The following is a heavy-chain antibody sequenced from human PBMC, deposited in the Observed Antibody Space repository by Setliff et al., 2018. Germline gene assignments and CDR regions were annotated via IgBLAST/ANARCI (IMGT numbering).Heavy chain of an antibody. CDR3: VKASSDLSMAYFDL. V-gene: IGHV3-33*03. D-gene: IGHD3-16*02. CDR2: IYHDGGNK. Sequence: QPGGSLRLSCAASGFTFSSYGMHWVRQAPGKGLEWVAVIYHDGGNKYYADSVKGRFTISRDNSKNTLYLQKSSLRSEDTAVYYCVKASSDLSMAYFDLWGQGTLVTVSS. CDR1: GFTFSSYG. J-gene: IGHJ4*02.